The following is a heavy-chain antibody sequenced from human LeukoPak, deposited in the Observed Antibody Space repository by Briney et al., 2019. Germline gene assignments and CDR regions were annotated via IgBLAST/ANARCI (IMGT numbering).Heavy chain of an antibody. D-gene: IGHD6-13*01. V-gene: IGHV3-23*01. CDR3: AKDGFRAAAGHDY. CDR1: GFTFSSYA. Sequence: GGSLRLSCRTSGFTFSSYAMSWVRQAPGKGLEWVSSISVSGASTYYADSVKGRFTISRDSSKSTLYLQMNSLRAEDTAVYYCAKDGFRAAAGHDYWGQGTLVTVSS. CDR2: ISVSGAST. J-gene: IGHJ4*02.